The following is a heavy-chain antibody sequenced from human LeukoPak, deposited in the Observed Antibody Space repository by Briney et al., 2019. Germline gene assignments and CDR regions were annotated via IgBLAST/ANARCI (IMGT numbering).Heavy chain of an antibody. J-gene: IGHJ4*02. CDR1: GYTFTSYY. V-gene: IGHV1-46*01. Sequence: ASVKVSCKASGYTFTSYYMHWVRQAPRQGLEWMGIINPSGGSTSYAQKFQGRVTMTRDMSTSTVYMELSSLRSEDMAVYYCARDYLKVVVAGTAPSAGHMDYWGQGTLVTVSS. CDR3: ARDYLKVVVAGTAPSAGHMDY. D-gene: IGHD2-15*01. CDR2: INPSGGST.